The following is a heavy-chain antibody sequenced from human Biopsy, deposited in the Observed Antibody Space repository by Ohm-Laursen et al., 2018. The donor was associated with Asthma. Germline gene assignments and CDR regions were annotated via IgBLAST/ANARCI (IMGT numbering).Heavy chain of an antibody. Sequence: GSVKVSCKVSGYSLTDLSMHWVRQAPGQGLEWMGGHDHEEGGTVNARRFQGRVTMTEDTSTDTAYMELSSLSSDDTAVYYCASDFPKDYVRYNFQFWGQGTLVTVSS. D-gene: IGHD4-17*01. V-gene: IGHV1-24*01. J-gene: IGHJ4*02. CDR1: GYSLTDLS. CDR2: HDHEEGGT. CDR3: ASDFPKDYVRYNFQF.